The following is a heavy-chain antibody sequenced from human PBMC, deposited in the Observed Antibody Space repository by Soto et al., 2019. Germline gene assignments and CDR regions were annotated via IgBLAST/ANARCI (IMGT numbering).Heavy chain of an antibody. Sequence: QVQLVQSGAEVKKPGASMKVSCKASGYTFTSYDINWVRQATGQGREWMGWRNPNSGNTGYAQKFQGRVTMTRNTSISTAYIELSSLRSEDTAVYYCATTLYYYDSSGYPDAFDIWGQGTMVTVSS. V-gene: IGHV1-8*01. CDR3: ATTLYYYDSSGYPDAFDI. D-gene: IGHD3-22*01. J-gene: IGHJ3*02. CDR2: RNPNSGNT. CDR1: GYTFTSYD.